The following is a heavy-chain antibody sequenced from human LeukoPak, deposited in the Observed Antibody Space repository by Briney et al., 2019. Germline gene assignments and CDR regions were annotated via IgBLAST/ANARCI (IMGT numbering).Heavy chain of an antibody. J-gene: IGHJ3*02. CDR3: ARVDSSGYFGDAFDI. CDR2: IYSGGST. Sequence: GGSLRLSCEASGFTVSSNYMSWVRQAPGKGLEWVSVIYSGGSTYYADSVTGRFTISRDNSKNTLYLQMNSLRAEDTAVYYCARVDSSGYFGDAFDIWGQGTMVTVSS. D-gene: IGHD3-22*01. CDR1: GFTVSSNY. V-gene: IGHV3-53*01.